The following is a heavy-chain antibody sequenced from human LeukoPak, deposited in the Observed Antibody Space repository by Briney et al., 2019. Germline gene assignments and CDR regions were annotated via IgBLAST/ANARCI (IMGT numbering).Heavy chain of an antibody. V-gene: IGHV3-23*01. Sequence: GGSLRLSCAASGFTFSSDAMSWVRQAPEKGLEWVSAISGSGGSTYYADSVKGRFTISRDNSKNTLYLQMNSLRAEDTAVYYCANLPIPYDFWSGYWAPDYWGQGTLVTVSS. J-gene: IGHJ4*02. D-gene: IGHD3-3*01. CDR1: GFTFSSDA. CDR3: ANLPIPYDFWSGYWAPDY. CDR2: ISGSGGST.